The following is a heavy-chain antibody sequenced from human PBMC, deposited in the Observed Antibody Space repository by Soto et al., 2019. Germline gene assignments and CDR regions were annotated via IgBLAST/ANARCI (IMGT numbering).Heavy chain of an antibody. CDR3: AGDYSNDSSVAEHY. Sequence: LRLSCAASGFTFSTHWMHWVRQAPGKGLVWVSRTNGDGSQTTYADSVKGRLTISRDNAKKTLYLQMNNLRVEDTAVYYCAGDYSNDSSVAEHYWGQGTLVTVS. V-gene: IGHV3-74*01. CDR1: GFTFSTHW. CDR2: TNGDGSQT. D-gene: IGHD3-22*01. J-gene: IGHJ4*02.